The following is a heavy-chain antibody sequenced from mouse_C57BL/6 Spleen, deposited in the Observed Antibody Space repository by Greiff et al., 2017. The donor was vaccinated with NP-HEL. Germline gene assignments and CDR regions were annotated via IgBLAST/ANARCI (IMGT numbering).Heavy chain of an antibody. CDR2: ISSGGSYT. CDR3: ARRGLRGLDV. D-gene: IGHD1-1*01. Sequence: EVQLVESGGDLVKPGGSLKLSCAASGFTFSSYGMSWVRQTPDKRLEWVATISSGGSYTYYPDSVKGRFTISRDNAKNTLYLQMSSLKSEDTAMYYCARRGLRGLDVWGTGTTVTVSS. CDR1: GFTFSSYG. J-gene: IGHJ1*03. V-gene: IGHV5-6*01.